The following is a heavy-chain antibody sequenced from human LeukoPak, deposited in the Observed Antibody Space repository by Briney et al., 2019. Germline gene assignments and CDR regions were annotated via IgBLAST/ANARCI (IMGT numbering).Heavy chain of an antibody. CDR2: ISYDGSNT. J-gene: IGHJ4*02. Sequence: GGSLRLSCAASGFTFSSYGMHWVRQAPGKGLEWVALISYDGSNTYYGDSVKGRFTFSRDNSKNTLYLQMNSLRAEDTAVYYCAKDLYPTAVRGAPLDYWGQGTLVTVSS. CDR1: GFTFSSYG. CDR3: AKDLYPTAVRGAPLDY. V-gene: IGHV3-30*18. D-gene: IGHD3-10*01.